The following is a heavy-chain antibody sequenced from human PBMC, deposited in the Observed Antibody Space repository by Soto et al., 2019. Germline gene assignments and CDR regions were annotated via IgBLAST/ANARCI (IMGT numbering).Heavy chain of an antibody. CDR1: GYTFTGYY. Sequence: GASVKVSCKASGYTFTGYYIHWVRQAPGQGLEWMGWINPNSGGTNYAQKFQGWVTMTRDTSISTAYMELSRLRSDDTAVYYCARALRGGTGTYYYYYGMDVWGQGTTVTVSS. J-gene: IGHJ6*02. V-gene: IGHV1-2*04. CDR2: INPNSGGT. D-gene: IGHD1-1*01. CDR3: ARALRGGTGTYYYYYGMDV.